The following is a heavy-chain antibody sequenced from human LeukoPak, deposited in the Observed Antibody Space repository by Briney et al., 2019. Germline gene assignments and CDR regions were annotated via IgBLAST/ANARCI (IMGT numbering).Heavy chain of an antibody. CDR2: INQDGSAE. CDR1: GFTFSTYS. CDR3: VKLFGGVTTFDY. Sequence: GGSLRLSCAASGFTFSTYSMSWVRQAPGKGLDWVASINQDGSAEYYVDSVRGRFTTSRDNAKNSLYLQVNSLRVDDTAVYYCVKLFGGVTTFDYWGQGTLVTVSS. V-gene: IGHV3-7*01. D-gene: IGHD4-17*01. J-gene: IGHJ4*02.